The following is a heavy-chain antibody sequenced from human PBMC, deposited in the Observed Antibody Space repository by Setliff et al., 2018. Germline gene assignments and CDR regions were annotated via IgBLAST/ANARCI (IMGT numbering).Heavy chain of an antibody. CDR3: ARSFSRREKFLLDY. J-gene: IGHJ4*02. V-gene: IGHV4-38-2*01. Sequence: SETLSLTCGVSGYSISSGYDWGWIRQPPGKRLEWIGEIIHSGSTNYNPSLKSRVTISMDTSKNQFSLKVSSVTAADTAVYYCARSFSRREKFLLDYWGQGALVTVSS. CDR2: IIHSGST. CDR1: GYSISSGYD.